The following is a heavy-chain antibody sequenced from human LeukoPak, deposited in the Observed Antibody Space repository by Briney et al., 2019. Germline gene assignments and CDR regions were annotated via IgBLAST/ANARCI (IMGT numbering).Heavy chain of an antibody. CDR3: ARVVTVSSSWFTRVFDL. CDR1: GGSISSSSYY. V-gene: IGHV4-39*07. D-gene: IGHD6-13*01. CDR2: IYYSGST. J-gene: IGHJ2*01. Sequence: PSETLSLTCTVSGGSISSSSYYWGWIRQPPGKGLEWIGSIYYSGSTYYNPSLKSRVTISVDTSKNQFSLKLSSVTAADTAVYYCARVVTVSSSWFTRVFDLWGRGTLVTVSS.